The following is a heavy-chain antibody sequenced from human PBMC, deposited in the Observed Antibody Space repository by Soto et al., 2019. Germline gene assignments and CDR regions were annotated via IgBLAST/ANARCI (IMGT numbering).Heavy chain of an antibody. Sequence: EVQVVEFGGGLVQPGGSLRLSCAGSGFTFSSYWMYWARQAPGKGLVWVSRINSDGSSTNYADSVKGRFTISRDNAKNTVHLLMNSLRAEDTAVYYCVGGTGYWGQGTLVTVSS. CDR2: INSDGSST. CDR1: GFTFSSYW. J-gene: IGHJ4*02. V-gene: IGHV3-74*01. D-gene: IGHD1-1*01. CDR3: VGGTGY.